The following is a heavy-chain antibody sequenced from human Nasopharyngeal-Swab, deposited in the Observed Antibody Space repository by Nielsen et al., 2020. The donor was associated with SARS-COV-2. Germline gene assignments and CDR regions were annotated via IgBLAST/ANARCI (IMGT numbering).Heavy chain of an antibody. Sequence: VRQAPGKGLEWVSSITSTGAYIYYGGSVKGRFTISRDNVRKSLYLQMNSLRAEDTAVYYCARESGGWQPYFDSWGQGTLVTVSS. V-gene: IGHV3-21*01. CDR3: ARESGGWQPYFDS. D-gene: IGHD6-19*01. J-gene: IGHJ4*02. CDR2: ITSTGAYI.